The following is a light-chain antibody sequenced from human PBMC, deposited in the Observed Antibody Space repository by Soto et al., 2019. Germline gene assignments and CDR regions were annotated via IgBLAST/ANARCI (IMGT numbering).Light chain of an antibody. V-gene: IGLV4-69*01. CDR1: SGHSNYA. J-gene: IGLJ2*01. Sequence: QSVLTQSPSASASLGASVKLTCTLSSGHSNYAIAWHQQKPEKGPRYLMKLNSDGSHTKGDGSPGRLSGSSPGAGRCLTISSGQSEDEDCNCCQPWGAGIGVFGGGTKLPVL. CDR2: LNSDGSH. CDR3: QPWGAGIGV.